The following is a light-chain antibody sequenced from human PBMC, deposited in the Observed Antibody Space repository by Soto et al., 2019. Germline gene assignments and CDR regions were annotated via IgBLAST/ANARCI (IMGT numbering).Light chain of an antibody. Sequence: EIVLTQSPGTLSLSPGERATLSCRASQTVSSNYLAWYRQKPGQAPRLLIYGASSRATGIPDRVSGSGSGTDFTLTISRLEPEDFAVYYCQQYGSSPPVYTFGQGTKLEIK. V-gene: IGKV3-20*01. CDR2: GAS. CDR1: QTVSSNY. J-gene: IGKJ2*01. CDR3: QQYGSSPPVYT.